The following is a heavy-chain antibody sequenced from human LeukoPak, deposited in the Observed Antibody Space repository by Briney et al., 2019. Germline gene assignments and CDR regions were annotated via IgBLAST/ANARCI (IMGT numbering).Heavy chain of an antibody. V-gene: IGHV4-39*01. CDR2: IYYSGST. J-gene: IGHJ4*02. CDR3: ARLLSGYSNY. D-gene: IGHD2-2*03. Sequence: SETLSLTCTVSGGSISSSSYYWGWIRQPPGKGLEWIGSIYYSGSTYYNPSLKSRVTISVDTSKNQFSLKLSSVTAADTAVYYCARLLSGYSNYWGQGTLVTVSS. CDR1: GGSISSSSYY.